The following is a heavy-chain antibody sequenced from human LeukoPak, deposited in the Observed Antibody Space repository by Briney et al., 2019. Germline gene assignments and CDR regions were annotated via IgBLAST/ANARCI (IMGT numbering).Heavy chain of an antibody. D-gene: IGHD3-3*01. Sequence: GGSLRLSCAASGFTVSSNYMSWVRQAPGKGLEWVSVIYSGGSTYYADSVKGRFTISRDNSKNTLYLQMNSLRAEDTAVYYCARAGYYDFWSGYYHYYMDVWGKGTTVTVSS. V-gene: IGHV3-53*01. J-gene: IGHJ6*03. CDR3: ARAGYYDFWSGYYHYYMDV. CDR1: GFTVSSNY. CDR2: IYSGGST.